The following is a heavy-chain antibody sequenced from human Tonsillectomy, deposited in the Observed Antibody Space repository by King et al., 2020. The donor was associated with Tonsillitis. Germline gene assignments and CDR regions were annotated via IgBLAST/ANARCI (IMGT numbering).Heavy chain of an antibody. CDR1: GDSFSGGDYY. D-gene: IGHD4-17*01. CDR2: IYYSGST. Sequence: VQLQESGPGLVKPSQTLSLTCTISGDSFSGGDYYWSWIRQPPGKGLEWIGYIYYSGSTCYNPSLKSRVSISVDTSKNQFSLKLTSVTAADTAVYYCARGGGDPQIFDYWGQGTLVTVSS. J-gene: IGHJ4*02. CDR3: ARGGGDPQIFDY. V-gene: IGHV4-30-4*01.